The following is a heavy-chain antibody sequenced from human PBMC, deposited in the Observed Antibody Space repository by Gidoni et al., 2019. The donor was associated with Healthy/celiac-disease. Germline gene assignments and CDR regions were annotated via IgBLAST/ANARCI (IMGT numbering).Heavy chain of an antibody. D-gene: IGHD3-3*01. CDR1: GFTFSSYA. CDR2: ISYDGSNK. Sequence: LSCAASGFTFSSYAMHWVRQAPGKGLEWVAVISYDGSNKYYADSVKGRFTISRDNSKNTLYLQMNSLRAEDTAVYYCARVRLEGLLKGNAFDIWGQGTMVTVSS. J-gene: IGHJ3*02. CDR3: ARVRLEGLLKGNAFDI. V-gene: IGHV3-30-3*01.